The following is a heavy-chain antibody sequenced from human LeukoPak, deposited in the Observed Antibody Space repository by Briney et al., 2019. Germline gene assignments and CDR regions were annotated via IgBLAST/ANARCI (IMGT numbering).Heavy chain of an antibody. Sequence: PGGSLRLSCAASGFTFSSYAMSWVRQAPGKGLEWVSAISGSGGSTYYADSVKGRFTISRDNSKNTLYLQMNSLRAEDTAVYCCAKDRGRYSGYDYAYYWGQGTLVTVSS. D-gene: IGHD5-12*01. CDR3: AKDRGRYSGYDYAYY. CDR2: ISGSGGST. J-gene: IGHJ4*02. V-gene: IGHV3-23*01. CDR1: GFTFSSYA.